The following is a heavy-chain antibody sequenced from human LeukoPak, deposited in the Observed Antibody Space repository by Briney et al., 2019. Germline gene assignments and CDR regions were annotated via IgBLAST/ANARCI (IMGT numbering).Heavy chain of an antibody. CDR2: IYYSGST. D-gene: IGHD4-17*01. CDR3: ARRRAGLGLRRDNWFDP. Sequence: MPSETPSLTCTVSGGSISSSSYYWGWIRQPPGKGLEWIGSIYYSGSTNYNPSLKSRVTISVDTSKNQFSLKLSSVTAADTAVYYCARRRAGLGLRRDNWFDPWGQGTLVTVSS. V-gene: IGHV4-39*07. J-gene: IGHJ5*02. CDR1: GGSISSSSYY.